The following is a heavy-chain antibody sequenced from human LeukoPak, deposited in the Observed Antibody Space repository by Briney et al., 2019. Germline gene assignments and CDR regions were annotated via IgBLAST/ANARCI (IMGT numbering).Heavy chain of an antibody. Sequence: GESLKISCQTSGYDFSTKWIGWVRQMPGKGLEWMGIIYPLDSITRYSPSFQGHVTTSADTSINTAYLQWPSLKPSDTAIYYCARLAPDYADYWFDPWGQGTLVTVSS. CDR2: IYPLDSIT. CDR3: ARLAPDYADYWFDP. V-gene: IGHV5-51*01. CDR1: GYDFSTKW. J-gene: IGHJ5*02. D-gene: IGHD4-17*01.